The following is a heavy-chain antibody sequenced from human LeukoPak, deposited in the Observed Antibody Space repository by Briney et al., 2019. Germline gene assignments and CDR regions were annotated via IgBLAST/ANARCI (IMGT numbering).Heavy chain of an antibody. J-gene: IGHJ4*02. V-gene: IGHV1-8*01. D-gene: IGHD3-22*01. CDR1: GYTFTNYD. CDR2: MNPNSANT. CDR3: VRYGPAGDYYDSSGP. Sequence: ASVKVSCKASGYTFTNYDINWVRQAPGQGLEWMGWMNPNSANTGYAQKFQGRVTMTRDTSINTAYMELSSLRSEDTAVYYCVRYGPAGDYYDSSGPWGQGTLVTVSS.